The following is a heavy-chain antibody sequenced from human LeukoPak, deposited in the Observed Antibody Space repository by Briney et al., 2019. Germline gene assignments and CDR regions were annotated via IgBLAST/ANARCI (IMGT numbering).Heavy chain of an antibody. D-gene: IGHD2-15*01. CDR2: ISGRGGST. J-gene: IGHJ4*02. Sequence: GGSLRLSCAASGFTFSSYAMSWVRQAPGKGLEWVSAISGRGGSTYYADSVKGRFTISRDNSKNTLYLQMKSLRAGDTAVYYCAKYHNCSVGGCYGYFDYWGQGTLVTVSS. V-gene: IGHV3-23*01. CDR3: AKYHNCSVGGCYGYFDY. CDR1: GFTFSSYA.